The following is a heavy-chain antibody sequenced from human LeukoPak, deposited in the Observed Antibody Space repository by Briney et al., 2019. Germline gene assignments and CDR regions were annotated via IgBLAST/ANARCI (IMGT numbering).Heavy chain of an antibody. CDR2: IKQDESEK. CDR1: GFSFSTYW. CDR3: ARVGRDSKYGYFDF. D-gene: IGHD4-11*01. V-gene: IGHV3-7*01. Sequence: GGSLGLSCAASGFSFSTYWMSWARQAPGKGLEWVANIKQDESEKYYMDSVKGRFTISRDNAKNSLSLQMSSLRADDTAVYYCARVGRDSKYGYFDFWGQGTLVTVSS. J-gene: IGHJ4*02.